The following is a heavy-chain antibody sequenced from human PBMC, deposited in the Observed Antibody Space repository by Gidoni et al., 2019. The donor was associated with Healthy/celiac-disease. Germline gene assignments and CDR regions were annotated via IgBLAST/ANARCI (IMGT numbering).Heavy chain of an antibody. J-gene: IGHJ6*03. CDR2: ISSSSSTI. V-gene: IGHV3-48*01. CDR3: AGYCSSTSCYKPLDYYYYMDV. CDR1: GFTFSSYS. Sequence: EVQLVESGGGLVQPGGSLSLSCAASGFTFSSYSMTWFRQAPGKGLEWVSYISSSSSTIYYADSVKGRFTISRDNAKNSLYLQMNSLRAEDTAVYYCAGYCSSTSCYKPLDYYYYMDVWGKGTTVTVSS. D-gene: IGHD2-2*02.